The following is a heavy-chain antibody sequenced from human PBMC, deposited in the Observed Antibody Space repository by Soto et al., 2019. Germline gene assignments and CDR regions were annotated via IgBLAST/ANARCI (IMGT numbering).Heavy chain of an antibody. CDR2: IYHSGAT. CDR3: AREMSYYFDS. CDR1: GDSISRDGFS. Sequence: QLQLQESGSGLVKPSQTLVLTCTVSGDSISRDGFSWSWIRQPPGKGLEWIGYIYHSGATYYNPSLRSLVATSVDKSKNQFSLSLASVTAADTAVYYCAREMSYYFDSWGQGTLVTVSS. J-gene: IGHJ4*02. V-gene: IGHV4-30-2*01.